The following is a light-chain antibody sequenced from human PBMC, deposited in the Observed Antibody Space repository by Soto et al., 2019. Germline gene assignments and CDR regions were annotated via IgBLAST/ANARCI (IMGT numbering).Light chain of an antibody. CDR3: QQYNSTPLT. J-gene: IGKJ4*01. V-gene: IGKV3-20*01. CDR1: QSIHHNY. CDR2: GGS. Sequence: EIVLTQSPGTLSLSPGERATLSCRTSQSIHHNYLAWYQQKPGQTPRLVVYGGSSRATGIPDRFSGSGSGTDFSLTISGLEPEDFAVYYCQQYNSTPLTFGGGTKVEMK.